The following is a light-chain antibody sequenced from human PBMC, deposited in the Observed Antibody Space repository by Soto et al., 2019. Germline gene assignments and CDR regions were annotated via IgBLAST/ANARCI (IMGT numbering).Light chain of an antibody. V-gene: IGLV2-23*02. CDR2: EVS. Sequence: QSVLTQPASVSGSPGQSITISCTGTSSEVGSYNLVSWYQQHPGKAPKLMIYEVSKRPSGVSNRFSGSKSGNTASLTISGLQAEDEADYSCCSYAGSRTSYVFGTGTKVTV. CDR3: CSYAGSRTSYV. CDR1: SSEVGSYNL. J-gene: IGLJ1*01.